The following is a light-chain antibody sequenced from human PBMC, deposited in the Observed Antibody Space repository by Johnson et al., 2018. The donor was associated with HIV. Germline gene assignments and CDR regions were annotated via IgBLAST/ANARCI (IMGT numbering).Light chain of an antibody. J-gene: IGLJ1*01. V-gene: IGLV1-51*02. CDR1: SSNIGDNY. CDR2: ENN. CDR3: GTWDSSLSAYV. Sequence: QSVLTQPPSVSAAPGQKVTISCSGSSSNIGDNYVSWYQQVPGTAPKLLIYENNKRPSELPDRFSASKSGTSATLGITGLQTGDEADYYCGTWDSSLSAYVFGTGTKVTVL.